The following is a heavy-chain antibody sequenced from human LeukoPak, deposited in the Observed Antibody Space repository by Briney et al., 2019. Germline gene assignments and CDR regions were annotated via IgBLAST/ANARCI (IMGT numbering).Heavy chain of an antibody. V-gene: IGHV4-59*12. Sequence: SETLSLTCTVSGGSISSYYWSWIRQPPGKGLEWIGFIYDSGSTNYNPSLKSRVTISVDTSKNQFSLKLSSVTAADTAVYYCARYGTTVTTYYFDYWGQGTLVTVSS. J-gene: IGHJ4*02. CDR1: GGSISSYY. CDR3: ARYGTTVTTYYFDY. CDR2: IYDSGST. D-gene: IGHD4-17*01.